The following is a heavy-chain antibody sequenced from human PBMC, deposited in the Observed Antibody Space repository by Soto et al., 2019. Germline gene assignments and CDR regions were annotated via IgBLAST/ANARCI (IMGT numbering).Heavy chain of an antibody. V-gene: IGHV4-39*01. Sequence: QLQLQESGPGLVKPSETLSLTCTVSGASISRSNYYWGWIRQPPGKGLEWIGSISYSGDTYNNPSLKSRDTRPVRTSKEPFPLKLNSVPAADTGIYHCARPGQYSSGWTSPWEYFQHWGQGTLVIVSS. CDR2: ISYSGDT. D-gene: IGHD6-19*01. CDR3: ARPGQYSSGWTSPWEYFQH. CDR1: GASISRSNYY. J-gene: IGHJ1*01.